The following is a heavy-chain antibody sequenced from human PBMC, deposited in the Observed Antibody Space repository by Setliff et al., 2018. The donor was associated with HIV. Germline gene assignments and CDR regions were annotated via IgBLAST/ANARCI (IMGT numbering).Heavy chain of an antibody. D-gene: IGHD3-16*01. CDR3: VNPSGAMGDFDS. CDR1: GGSISSTNYF. V-gene: IGHV4-39*01. CDR2: IYYHGST. Sequence: LSLTCTVSGGSISSTNYFWGWIRQPPGKGLEWIGTIYYHGSTYYNPSLKSRVTISIDTSKNQFSLQLTSVTAADTAVYYCVNPSGAMGDFDSWGQGTLVTVSS. J-gene: IGHJ4*02.